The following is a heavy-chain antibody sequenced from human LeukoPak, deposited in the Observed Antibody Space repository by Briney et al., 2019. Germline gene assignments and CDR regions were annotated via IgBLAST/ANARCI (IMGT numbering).Heavy chain of an antibody. CDR2: IIPILGIA. V-gene: IGHV1-69*04. Sequence: SVKVSCKASGYTFTSYGISWVRQAPGQGLEWMGRIIPILGIANYAQKFQGRVTITADKSTSTAYMELSSLRSEDTAVYYCARENSNWYYFDYWGQGTLVTVSS. CDR1: GYTFTSYG. CDR3: ARENSNWYYFDY. D-gene: IGHD4-11*01. J-gene: IGHJ4*02.